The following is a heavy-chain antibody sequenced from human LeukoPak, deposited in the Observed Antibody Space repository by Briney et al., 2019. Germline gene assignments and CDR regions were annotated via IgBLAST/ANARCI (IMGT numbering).Heavy chain of an antibody. D-gene: IGHD1-26*01. Sequence: PGGSLRLSCAASGFTFSSHWMHWVRQAPGKGLVWVSRINSDGSSRSYADSVKGRFTISRDNAKNTLYLQMNSLRAEDTAVYYCARDVGATTIAAWFDPWGQGTLVTVSS. CDR2: INSDGSSR. V-gene: IGHV3-74*01. J-gene: IGHJ5*02. CDR1: GFTFSSHW. CDR3: ARDVGATTIAAWFDP.